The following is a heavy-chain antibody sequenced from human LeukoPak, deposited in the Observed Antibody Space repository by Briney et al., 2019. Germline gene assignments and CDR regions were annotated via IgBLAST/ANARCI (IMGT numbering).Heavy chain of an antibody. J-gene: IGHJ6*04. Sequence: ASVKVSCKASGGTFSSYAISWVRQAPGQGLEWKGGSIPIFGTANYAQKIQGRVTITADESTSTAYMELSSLRSEDTAVHYCARGLRGYESYYYYYGMDVWGKGTTVTVSS. CDR3: ARGLRGYESYYYYYGMDV. D-gene: IGHD5-12*01. V-gene: IGHV1-69*13. CDR2: SIPIFGTA. CDR1: GGTFSSYA.